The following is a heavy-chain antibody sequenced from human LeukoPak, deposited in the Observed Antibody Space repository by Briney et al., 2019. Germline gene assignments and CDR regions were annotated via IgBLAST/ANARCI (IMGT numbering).Heavy chain of an antibody. CDR1: GFTFTTYW. V-gene: IGHV3-74*01. CDR3: VREGLECSGSSCQRAAFDY. Sequence: GGSLRLSCAASGFTFTTYWMHGVRQVPGKGLVWVARINGDGTSIRHADSMKGRFTISRDNAKNTLYLQMNSLRDEDTAVYYCVREGLECSGSSCQRAAFDYWGQGTLVTVSS. J-gene: IGHJ4*02. CDR2: INGDGTSI. D-gene: IGHD2-2*01.